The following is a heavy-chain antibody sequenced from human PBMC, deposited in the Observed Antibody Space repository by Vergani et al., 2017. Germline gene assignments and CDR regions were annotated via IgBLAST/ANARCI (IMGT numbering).Heavy chain of an antibody. V-gene: IGHV1-69*01. CDR3: ARPVRDGYNVLSYTPHYSYMDV. J-gene: IGHJ6*03. Sequence: QVQLVQSGAEVKKPGSSVKVSCKASGGTFSSYAISWVRQAPGQGLEWMGGLIPIFGTANYAQKFQGRVTINADEPTSTAYMELSSLRSEDTAVYYCARPVRDGYNVLSYTPHYSYMDVWGKGTTVTVSS. CDR1: GGTFSSYA. D-gene: IGHD5-24*01. CDR2: LIPIFGTA.